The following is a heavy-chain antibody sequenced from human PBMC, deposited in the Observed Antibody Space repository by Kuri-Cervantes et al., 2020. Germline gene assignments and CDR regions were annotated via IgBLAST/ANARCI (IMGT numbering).Heavy chain of an antibody. D-gene: IGHD2-15*01. CDR1: GGTFSSYA. Sequence: ASVKVSCKASGGTFSSYAISWVRQAPGQRLEWMGWINPSGGSTSYAQKFQGRVTMTRDTSTSTVYMELSSLRSEDTAVYYCARSEMVAATLLDYWGQGTLVTVSS. V-gene: IGHV1-46*01. CDR2: INPSGGST. CDR3: ARSEMVAATLLDY. J-gene: IGHJ4*02.